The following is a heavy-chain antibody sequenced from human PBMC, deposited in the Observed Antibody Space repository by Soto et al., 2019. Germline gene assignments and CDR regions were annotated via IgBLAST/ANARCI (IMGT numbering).Heavy chain of an antibody. Sequence: GASVKVSCKASGYTFTSYGISWVRQAPGQGLEWMGWISAYNGNTNYAQKLQGRVTMTTDTSTSTAYMELRSLRSEDTAVYYCARVRYGGNSYYFDYWGQGTLVTVSS. CDR1: GYTFTSYG. D-gene: IGHD4-17*01. J-gene: IGHJ4*02. CDR3: ARVRYGGNSYYFDY. V-gene: IGHV1-18*01. CDR2: ISAYNGNT.